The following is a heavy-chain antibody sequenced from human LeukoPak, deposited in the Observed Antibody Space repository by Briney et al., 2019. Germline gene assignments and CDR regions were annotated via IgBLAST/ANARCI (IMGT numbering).Heavy chain of an antibody. CDR3: ARKVKYSYGSGSMGKTYYFDY. CDR1: GGSISSYY. J-gene: IGHJ4*02. D-gene: IGHD3-10*01. V-gene: IGHV4-59*08. CDR2: IYYSGST. Sequence: SETLSLTCTVSGGSISSYYWSWIRQPPGKGLEWIGYIYYSGSTNYNPSLKSRVTISVDTSKNQFSLNLSSVTAADTAVYYCARKVKYSYGSGSMGKTYYFDYWGQETLVTV.